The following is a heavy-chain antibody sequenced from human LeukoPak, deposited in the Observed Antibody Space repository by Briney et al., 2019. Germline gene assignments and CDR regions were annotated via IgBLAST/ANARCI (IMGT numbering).Heavy chain of an antibody. CDR1: GITLSNYG. CDR3: AKRGVVIRVILVGFHKEAYYFDS. CDR2: ISDCGGSK. D-gene: IGHD3-22*01. Sequence: GGPLRLFCAVSGITLSNYGMRWLRQPPGKGLAWVAGISDCGGSKNYADSVKGRFTISRDNPKNTLYLQMNSMRAEDTAVYFCAKRGVVIRVILVGFHKEAYYFDSWGQGALVTVSS. V-gene: IGHV3-23*01. J-gene: IGHJ4*02.